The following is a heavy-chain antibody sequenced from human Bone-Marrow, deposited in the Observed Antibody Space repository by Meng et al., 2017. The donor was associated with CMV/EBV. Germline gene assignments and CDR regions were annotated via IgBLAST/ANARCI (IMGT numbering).Heavy chain of an antibody. CDR3: ASADSGSYDY. CDR2: IYYSGST. J-gene: IGHJ4*02. V-gene: IGHV4-61*08. Sequence: SETLSLTCTVSGGSISSGGYYWSWIRQHPGKGLEWIGYIYYSGSTNYNPSLKSRVTISVDTSKNQFSLKLSSVTAADTAVYYCASADSGSYDYWGQGTLVTVSS. CDR1: GGSISSGGYY. D-gene: IGHD1-26*01.